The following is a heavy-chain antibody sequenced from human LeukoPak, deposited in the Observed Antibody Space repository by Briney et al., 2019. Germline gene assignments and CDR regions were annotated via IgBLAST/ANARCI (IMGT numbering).Heavy chain of an antibody. CDR2: IYHSGYT. CDR3: VRDMSPTHYFDY. D-gene: IGHD3-16*01. Sequence: SETLSLTCNVSGYSISSGYYWGWIRQPPGKGLEWIGSIYHSGYTHYNPSLKGRVTMSVDTSKNDFSLKLSSVAAADTAIYYCVRDMSPTHYFDYWGQGTLVTVSS. V-gene: IGHV4-38-2*02. J-gene: IGHJ4*02. CDR1: GYSISSGYY.